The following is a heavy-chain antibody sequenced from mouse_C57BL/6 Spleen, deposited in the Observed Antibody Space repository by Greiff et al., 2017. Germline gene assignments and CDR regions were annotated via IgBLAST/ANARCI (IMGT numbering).Heavy chain of an antibody. CDR3: SRDTTVVAPSYAMDY. V-gene: IGHV1-7*01. J-gene: IGHJ4*01. CDR1: GYTFTSYW. CDR2: INPSSGYT. Sequence: QVQLQQSGAELAKPGASVKLSCKASGYTFTSYWMHWVKQRPGQGLEWIGYINPSSGYTKYNQKFKDKATLTADKSSSTAYMQLSSLTYEDSAVYDCSRDTTVVAPSYAMDYWGQGTSVTVSA. D-gene: IGHD1-1*01.